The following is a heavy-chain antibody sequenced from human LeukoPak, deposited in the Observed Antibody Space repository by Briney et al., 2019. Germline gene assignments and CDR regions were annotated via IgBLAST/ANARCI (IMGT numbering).Heavy chain of an antibody. D-gene: IGHD4-23*01. V-gene: IGHV3-11*01. J-gene: IGHJ4*02. CDR2: ISSRGTTI. Sequence: GGSLRLSCAASGFTFSDYYMSWIRQAPEKGLEWVSYISSRGTTIYYADSVKGRFTISRDNTKNSLYLQMNSLRAEDTAVYYCARAQLFRWSYYFDYWGQGTLVTVSS. CDR3: ARAQLFRWSYYFDY. CDR1: GFTFSDYY.